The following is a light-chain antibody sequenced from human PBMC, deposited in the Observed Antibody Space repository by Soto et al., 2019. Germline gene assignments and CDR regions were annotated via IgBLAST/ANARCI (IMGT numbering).Light chain of an antibody. V-gene: IGLV8-61*01. J-gene: IGLJ2*01. CDR3: ALYVGSGNVV. CDR1: SASVLTSYY. CDR2: STN. Sequence: QAVVSQEPSFSVSPGDTVTLTCGLTSASVLTSYYPSWYQQPPGQAPRTLIYSTNLHSSGVPDRFSGSILGNKASLSITGAQADDESDYYCALYVGSGNVVFGRGTKVTVL.